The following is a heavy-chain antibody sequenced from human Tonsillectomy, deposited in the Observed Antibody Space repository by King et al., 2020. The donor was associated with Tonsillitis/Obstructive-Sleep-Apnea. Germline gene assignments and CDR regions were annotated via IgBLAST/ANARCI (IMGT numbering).Heavy chain of an antibody. CDR3: ARAPVVVPAAIRRGYYYYMDV. J-gene: IGHJ6*03. D-gene: IGHD2-2*02. CDR1: GGSFSGYY. CDR2: INHSGST. V-gene: IGHV4-34*01. Sequence: VQLQQWGAGLLKPSETLSLTCAVYGGSFSGYYWSWIRQPPGKGLEWIGEINHSGSTNYNPSLKSRVTISVDTSKNQFSLKLSSVTAADTAVYYCARAPVVVPAAIRRGYYYYMDVWGKGTTVTVSS.